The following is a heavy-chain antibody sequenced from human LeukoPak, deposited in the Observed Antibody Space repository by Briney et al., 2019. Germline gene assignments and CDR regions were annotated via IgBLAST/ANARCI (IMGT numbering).Heavy chain of an antibody. Sequence: SQTLSLTCAVSGGTLTSGGYSWSWIRQSPGKALEWIGYIYYSGSAYYNPSLKSRVDISFDTSKNQFSLRMTSVTAADSAIYFCARIRISSTSQNYFDPWGQGTLVTVSS. CDR3: ARIRISSTSQNYFDP. CDR1: GGTLTSGGYS. J-gene: IGHJ5*02. V-gene: IGHV4-30-4*07. D-gene: IGHD2-2*01. CDR2: IYYSGSA.